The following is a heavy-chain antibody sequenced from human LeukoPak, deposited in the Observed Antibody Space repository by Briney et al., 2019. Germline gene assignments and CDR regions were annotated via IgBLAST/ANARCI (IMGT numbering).Heavy chain of an antibody. J-gene: IGHJ4*02. CDR2: IQRTSEGGTT. CDR3: TTDWFFY. Sequence: GGSLRLSCAASGLDFNKAWMNWVRQVPGKGLEWVGRIQRTSEGGTTDYAALVKGRFTISRDDSKNTLFLQMSSLKIEDTAVYYCTTDWFFYWGQGTLVTVSS. D-gene: IGHD3-10*01. V-gene: IGHV3-15*01. CDR1: GLDFNKAW.